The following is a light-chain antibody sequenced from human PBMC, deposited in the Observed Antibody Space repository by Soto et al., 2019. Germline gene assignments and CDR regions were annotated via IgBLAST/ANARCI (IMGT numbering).Light chain of an antibody. Sequence: EIVLTQSPGTLSLSPGERATLSCRASQSLSSSYLAWYQQKPGQAPRLLIYGTSIRATGIPDRFSGSGSGTEFTLTISSLQSEDFAVYYCQQYGSSPPITFGQGTRLEI. V-gene: IGKV3-20*01. CDR2: GTS. CDR3: QQYGSSPPIT. J-gene: IGKJ5*01. CDR1: QSLSSSY.